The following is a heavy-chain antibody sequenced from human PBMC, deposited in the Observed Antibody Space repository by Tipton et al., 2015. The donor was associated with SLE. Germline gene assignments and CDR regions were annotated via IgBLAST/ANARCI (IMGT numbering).Heavy chain of an antibody. CDR1: GGSISNYY. D-gene: IGHD4-17*01. CDR3: ARVRHDFGDNGRFYYHHMDV. Sequence: TLSLTCTVSGGSISNYYWNWIRQPPGKGLEWIGWIYYSGNTNYNPSLKSRVTMSVDTSKNQFSLKLSSVTAADTAFYFCARVRHDFGDNGRFYYHHMDVWGKGTTVTGYS. V-gene: IGHV4-59*01. J-gene: IGHJ6*03. CDR2: IYYSGNT.